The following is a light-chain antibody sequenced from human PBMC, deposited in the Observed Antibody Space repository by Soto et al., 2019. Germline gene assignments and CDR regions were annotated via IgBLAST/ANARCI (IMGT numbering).Light chain of an antibody. CDR2: DAS. V-gene: IGKV3-20*01. CDR3: QQYGSSSWT. CDR1: QSVISTY. J-gene: IGKJ1*01. Sequence: EIVLTQSPGTLSLSPGESATLSCRASQSVISTYLAWYQQKPGQAPRLLIYDASGRATGIPDRFSGSGAGTDFTLTINRLEPEDFAVYYCQQYGSSSWTFGQGTKVEVK.